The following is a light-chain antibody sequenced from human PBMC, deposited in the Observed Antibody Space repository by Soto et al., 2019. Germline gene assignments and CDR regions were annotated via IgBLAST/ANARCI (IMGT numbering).Light chain of an antibody. CDR1: SSDVGGYEY. CDR3: SSYTSSSTV. J-gene: IGLJ1*01. Sequence: QSALTQPPSASGSPGQSVTISCTGSSSDVGGYEYVSWYQQHPGKAPKLIIYEVIKRPSGVPDRFSGSKSGNTASLTVSGLQAEDEADYYCSSYTSSSTVFGTGTKVTVL. V-gene: IGLV2-8*01. CDR2: EVI.